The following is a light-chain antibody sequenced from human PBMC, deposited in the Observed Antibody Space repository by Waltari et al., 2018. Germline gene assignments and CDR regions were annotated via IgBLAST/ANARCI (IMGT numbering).Light chain of an antibody. CDR2: GAS. Sequence: EIVMTQSPATLSVSPGERATLSCRASQSVGSKLAWYQQRPGQAPRLLSYGASTRATGIPARFSGSGSGTEFTLTISSLQSEDFAVYYCHQYNNWPRTFGQGTKVEIK. CDR3: HQYNNWPRT. V-gene: IGKV3-15*01. J-gene: IGKJ1*01. CDR1: QSVGSK.